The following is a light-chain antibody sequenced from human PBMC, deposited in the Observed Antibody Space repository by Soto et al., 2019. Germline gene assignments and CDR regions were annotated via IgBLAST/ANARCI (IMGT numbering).Light chain of an antibody. CDR2: DAS. J-gene: IGKJ4*01. Sequence: EVVMTQSPATLSVSPGETATLSCRASQSLTTYSAWYQQKPDQAPRLLIFDASNRATGIPARFSGSGSGTDFTLTISSLEPEDFAVYYCQQHSNWPLTFGGGTKVDIK. CDR3: QQHSNWPLT. V-gene: IGKV3-11*01. CDR1: QSLTTY.